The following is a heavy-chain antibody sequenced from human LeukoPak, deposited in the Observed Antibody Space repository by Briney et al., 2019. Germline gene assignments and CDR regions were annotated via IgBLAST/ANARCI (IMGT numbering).Heavy chain of an antibody. D-gene: IGHD2-2*01. J-gene: IGHJ4*02. CDR1: GFTFSSYA. V-gene: IGHV3-23*01. CDR3: AKGWVVPAATPYFDY. Sequence: PGGSLRLSCAASGFTFSSYAMSWVRQAPGMGLEWVSVISGSGDNTYYADSVKGRFTISRDNSRNTLYLQMSSLRAGDTAIYYCAKGWVVPAATPYFDYWGQGTPVTVSS. CDR2: ISGSGDNT.